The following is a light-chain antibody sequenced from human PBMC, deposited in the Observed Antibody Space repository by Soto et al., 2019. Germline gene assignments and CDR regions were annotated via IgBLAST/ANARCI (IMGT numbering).Light chain of an antibody. CDR2: SAS. J-gene: IGKJ5*01. CDR3: QQLNSYPQT. CDR1: RGISSY. Sequence: IQLTQSPSSLSASLGDIVTITVQASRGISSYLAWYQQKPGKPPKLLVYSASTLQSGVPSRFSGSGSGPDFTLTISSLQPEDSATYFCQQLNSYPQTFGQGTRLEIK. V-gene: IGKV1-9*01.